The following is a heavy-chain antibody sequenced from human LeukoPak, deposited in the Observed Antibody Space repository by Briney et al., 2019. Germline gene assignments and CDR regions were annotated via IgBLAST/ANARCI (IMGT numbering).Heavy chain of an antibody. CDR1: GGSISSYY. CDR2: IYYSGST. J-gene: IGHJ4*02. Sequence: PSETLSLTCTVSGGSISSYYWSWIRQPPGKGLEWIGYIYYSGSTNYNPSLKSRVTISVDTSKNQFSLKLSSVTAADTAVYYCARGAPMDSSSWYVPSFDYWGQGTLVTVSS. D-gene: IGHD6-13*01. V-gene: IGHV4-59*12. CDR3: ARGAPMDSSSWYVPSFDY.